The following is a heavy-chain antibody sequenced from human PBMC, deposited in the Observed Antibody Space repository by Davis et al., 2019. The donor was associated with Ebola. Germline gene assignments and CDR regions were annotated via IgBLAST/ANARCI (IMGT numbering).Heavy chain of an antibody. CDR2: ISNSGKTI. D-gene: IGHD3-10*01. CDR1: GFTFSDYE. J-gene: IGHJ6*02. Sequence: PGGSLRLSCAASGFTFSDYELNWVRQAPGKGLEWISYISNSGKTIYYAESVKGRFTISRDNARKSLYLQMNSLRAEDTAVYFCQAWFGKTKTIYDVYTLDVWGQGTTVTVSS. V-gene: IGHV3-48*03. CDR3: QAWFGKTKTIYDVYTLDV.